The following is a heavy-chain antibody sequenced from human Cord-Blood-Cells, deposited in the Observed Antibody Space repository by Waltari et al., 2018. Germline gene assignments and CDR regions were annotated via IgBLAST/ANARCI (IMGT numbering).Heavy chain of an antibody. J-gene: IGHJ5*02. CDR2: INAGNGNT. CDR3: ARPYRAGGFDP. D-gene: IGHD3-10*01. V-gene: IGHV1-3*01. Sequence: QVQLVQSGAEVKKPGASVKVSCKASGYTFTSYAMHWVRQAPGQRLEWMGWINAGNGNTKYSQKCQGRVTITRDTSASTAYMELSSLRSEDTAVYYCARPYRAGGFDPWGQGTLVTVSS. CDR1: GYTFTSYA.